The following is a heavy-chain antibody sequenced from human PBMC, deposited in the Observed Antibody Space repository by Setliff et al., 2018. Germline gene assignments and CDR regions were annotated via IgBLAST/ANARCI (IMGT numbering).Heavy chain of an antibody. Sequence: ASVKVSCKASGYTFTNYVFHWVRQAPGQRLEWMGWINAVSGNTKYSQKFQGRVTMTKDTSTTTVYMELSSLRSEDTAVYYCAREGVDTRSSTDYRYYMDVWGKGTTVTVSS. CDR2: INAVSGNT. V-gene: IGHV1-3*01. D-gene: IGHD5-18*01. CDR1: GYTFTNYV. CDR3: AREGVDTRSSTDYRYYMDV. J-gene: IGHJ6*03.